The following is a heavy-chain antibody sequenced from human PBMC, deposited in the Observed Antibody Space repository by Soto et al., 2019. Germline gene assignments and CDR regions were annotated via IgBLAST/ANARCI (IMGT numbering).Heavy chain of an antibody. D-gene: IGHD2-2*01. V-gene: IGHV1-69*04. CDR1: GGSFGIYP. CDR3: AKESTIGLDY. J-gene: IGHJ4*02. Sequence: QVQLVQSGAEVKKPGSSVKVSCQTSGGSFGIYPISWVRQAPGQGLEWVGRVIPILNVANYSQNLHGRLTLTADKSTTTDDMELSSPTSEDTAVYYCAKESTIGLDYWGQGTLVTVSS. CDR2: VIPILNVA.